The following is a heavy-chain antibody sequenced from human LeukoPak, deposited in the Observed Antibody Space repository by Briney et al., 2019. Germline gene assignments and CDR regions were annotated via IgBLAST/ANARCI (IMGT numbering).Heavy chain of an antibody. D-gene: IGHD5-24*01. CDR2: IKQDGSEK. CDR1: GFTFSNYW. J-gene: IGHJ4*02. Sequence: GGSLRLSCAASGFTFSNYWMTWVRQAPGKGLEWVANIKQDGSEKYYVDSVKGRFTISRDNAKNSLYLQMNSLRAEDTAVYHCAREMAVGRDGYNFYDYWGQGTLVTVSS. CDR3: AREMAVGRDGYNFYDY. V-gene: IGHV3-7*01.